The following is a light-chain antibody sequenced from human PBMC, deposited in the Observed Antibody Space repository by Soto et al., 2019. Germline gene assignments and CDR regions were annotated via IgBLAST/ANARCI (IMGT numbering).Light chain of an antibody. CDR3: NSYAGSNNWV. J-gene: IGLJ3*02. CDR2: EVS. CDR1: SSDVGSYNY. V-gene: IGLV2-8*01. Sequence: QSALTQPASVSGSPGQSITISCTGTSSDVGSYNYVSWYQQHPGKAPKLMIYEVSKRPSGVPDRFSGSKSGNTASLTVSGLRAEDEADYYCNSYAGSNNWVFGGGTKVTVL.